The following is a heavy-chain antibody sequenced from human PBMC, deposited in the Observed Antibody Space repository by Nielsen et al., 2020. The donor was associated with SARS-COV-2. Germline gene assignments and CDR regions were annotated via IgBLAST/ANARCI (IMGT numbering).Heavy chain of an antibody. Sequence: SETLSLTCTVSGGSINLYYWSWIRQPPGKGLEWIGYVYSSGSTDYNPSLKSRVTMSVDTSKNQFSLKLSSVTAADTAVYYCARHEGYANTWYPDYWGQGVLVTVSS. CDR3: ARHEGYANTWYPDY. D-gene: IGHD2-2*01. CDR2: VYSSGST. J-gene: IGHJ4*02. V-gene: IGHV4-59*08. CDR1: GGSINLYY.